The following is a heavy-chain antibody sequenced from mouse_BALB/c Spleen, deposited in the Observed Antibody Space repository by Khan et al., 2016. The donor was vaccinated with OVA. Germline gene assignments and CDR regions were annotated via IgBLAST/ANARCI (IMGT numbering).Heavy chain of an antibody. J-gene: IGHJ4*01. CDR3: ARAYYANYREAMDY. CDR2: IWGDGST. D-gene: IGHD2-10*01. CDR1: GFSLTGYG. V-gene: IGHV2-6-7*01. Sequence: QVQLKESGPGLVAPSQSLSITCTVSGFSLTGYGVNWVRQPPGKGLEWLGMIWGDGSTDYNSALKSRMRITKDNSKSQVFLKMNSLHTDDTARYYCARAYYANYREAMDYWGQGNSVTVSS.